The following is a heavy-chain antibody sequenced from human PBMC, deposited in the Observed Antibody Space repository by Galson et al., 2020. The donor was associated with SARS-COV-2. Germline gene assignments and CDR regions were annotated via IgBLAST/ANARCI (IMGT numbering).Heavy chain of an antibody. J-gene: IGHJ3*02. V-gene: IGHV3-49*04. D-gene: IGHD1-26*01. CDR1: GFTFGDYA. CDR3: TRVSGKQGYACDT. Sequence: GGSLRLSCTASGFTFGDYAMSWVRQAPGKGLEWVAFIRSKAYGGTTEYAATVKGRFTILRDDSKCIAYLHMNSVKTEDTAGYCCTRVSGKQGYACDTWGHGSLVLGSS. CDR2: IRSKAYGGTT.